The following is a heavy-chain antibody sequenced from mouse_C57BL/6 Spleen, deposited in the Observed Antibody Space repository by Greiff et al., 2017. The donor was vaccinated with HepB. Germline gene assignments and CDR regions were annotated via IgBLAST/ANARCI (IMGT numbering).Heavy chain of an antibody. J-gene: IGHJ4*01. CDR1: GYSFTDYN. CDR3: ARRELWLRKEYAMDY. CDR2: INPNYGTT. V-gene: IGHV1-39*01. Sequence: EVKLVESGPELVKPGASVKISCKASGYSFTDYNMNWVKQSNGKSLEWIGVINPNYGTTSYNQKFKGKATLTVDQSSSTAYMQLNSLTSEDSAVYYCARRELWLRKEYAMDYWGQGTSVTVSS. D-gene: IGHD2-2*01.